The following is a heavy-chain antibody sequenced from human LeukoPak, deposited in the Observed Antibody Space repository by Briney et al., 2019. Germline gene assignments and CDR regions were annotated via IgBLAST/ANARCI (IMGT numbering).Heavy chain of an antibody. J-gene: IGHJ4*02. Sequence: GGSPRLSCAASGFTFSSYGMHWVRQAPGKGLEWVAVIWYDGSNKYYADSVKGRFTISRDNSKNTLYLQMNSLRAEDTAVYYCARPGTTVTLYYFDYWGQGTLVTVSS. CDR2: IWYDGSNK. D-gene: IGHD4-17*01. CDR1: GFTFSSYG. V-gene: IGHV3-33*01. CDR3: ARPGTTVTLYYFDY.